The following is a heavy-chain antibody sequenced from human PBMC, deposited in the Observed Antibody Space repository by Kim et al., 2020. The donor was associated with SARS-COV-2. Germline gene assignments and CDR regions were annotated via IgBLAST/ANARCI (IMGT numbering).Heavy chain of an antibody. CDR2: ISYDGSNK. CDR3: AKDEAGGLGDY. V-gene: IGHV3-30*18. Sequence: GGSLRLSCAASGFTFSSYGMHWVRQAPGKGLEWVAVISYDGSNKYYADSVKGRFTISRDNSKNTLYLQMNSLRAEDTAVYYCAKDEAGGLGDYWGQGTLVTVSS. D-gene: IGHD3-16*01. CDR1: GFTFSSYG. J-gene: IGHJ4*02.